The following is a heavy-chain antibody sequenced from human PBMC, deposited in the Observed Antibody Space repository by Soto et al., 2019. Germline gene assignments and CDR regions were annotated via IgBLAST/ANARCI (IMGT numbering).Heavy chain of an antibody. CDR2: INHSGST. Sequence: SETLSLTCAVYGGSFSGYYWSWIRQPPGKGLEWIGEINHSGSTNYNPSLKSRVTISVDTSKNQFSLKLSSVTAADTAVYYCARGRGVAAAGPCRYWGQGTLVTVSS. CDR1: GGSFSGYY. V-gene: IGHV4-34*01. J-gene: IGHJ4*02. D-gene: IGHD6-13*01. CDR3: ARGRGVAAAGPCRY.